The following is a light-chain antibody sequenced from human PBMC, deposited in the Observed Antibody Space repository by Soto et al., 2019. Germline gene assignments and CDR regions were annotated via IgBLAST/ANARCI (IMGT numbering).Light chain of an antibody. V-gene: IGKV3-15*01. Sequence: EIVMTQSPATLSVSPGERATLSCRASQSVSSNLAWYQQKPGQAPRLLICGASTRATGIPARFSGSGSGTEFTLTISSLQSEDFAVYYCQQYNNWPPEITFGQGTRLEIK. CDR2: GAS. CDR3: QQYNNWPPEIT. J-gene: IGKJ5*01. CDR1: QSVSSN.